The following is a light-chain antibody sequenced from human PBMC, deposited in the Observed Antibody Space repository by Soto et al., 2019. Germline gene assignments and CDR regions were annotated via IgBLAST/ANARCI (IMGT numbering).Light chain of an antibody. Sequence: QSVLTQTPSASGTPGQRVTISCSGSSSNIGSNTVNWYQQLPGTAPKLLIYSNNQRPSGVPDRFSGSKSGTSASLAISGPQSEDEADYYCAAWDDSLNGAYVFGTGTKVTVL. V-gene: IGLV1-44*01. CDR3: AAWDDSLNGAYV. J-gene: IGLJ1*01. CDR1: SSNIGSNT. CDR2: SNN.